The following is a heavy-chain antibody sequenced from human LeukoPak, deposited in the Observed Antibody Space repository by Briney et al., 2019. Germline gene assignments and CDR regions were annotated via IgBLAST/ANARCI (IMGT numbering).Heavy chain of an antibody. CDR2: IIPIFGTA. V-gene: IGHV1-69*05. Sequence: ASVKVSCKASGGTFSSYAISWVRQAPGQGLEWMGGIIPIFGTANYAQKFQGRVTITTDESTSTAYMELSSLRSEDTAVYYCARGSPPPQGSQRNYYDSSGYYLPLGYWGQGTLVTASS. CDR1: GGTFSSYA. D-gene: IGHD3-22*01. CDR3: ARGSPPPQGSQRNYYDSSGYYLPLGY. J-gene: IGHJ4*02.